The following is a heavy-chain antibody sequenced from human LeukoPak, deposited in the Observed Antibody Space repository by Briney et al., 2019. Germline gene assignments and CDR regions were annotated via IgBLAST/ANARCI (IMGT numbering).Heavy chain of an antibody. CDR2: IIPIFGTA. J-gene: IGHJ4*02. Sequence: ASVKVSCKASGGTFSSYAISWVRQAPGQGLEWMGRIIPIFGTANHAQKFQGRVTITADKSTSTAYMELSSLRSEDTAVYYCARDQVSGASWSSSWSRGFDFWGQGALVTVSS. CDR1: GGTFSSYA. V-gene: IGHV1-69*06. D-gene: IGHD6-13*01. CDR3: ARDQVSGASWSSSWSRGFDF.